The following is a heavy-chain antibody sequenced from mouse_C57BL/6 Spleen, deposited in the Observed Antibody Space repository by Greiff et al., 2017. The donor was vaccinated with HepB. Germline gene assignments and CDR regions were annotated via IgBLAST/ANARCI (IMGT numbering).Heavy chain of an antibody. CDR3: ARHGDY. Sequence: VQLQQSGPGLVKPSQSLSLTCSVTGYSITSGYYWNWIRQFPGNKLEWMGYISYDGSNNYNPSLKNRISITRDTSKNQFFLKLNSVTTEDTATYYCARHGDYWGQGTTPTVSS. J-gene: IGHJ2*01. V-gene: IGHV3-6*01. CDR2: ISYDGSN. CDR1: GYSITSGYY.